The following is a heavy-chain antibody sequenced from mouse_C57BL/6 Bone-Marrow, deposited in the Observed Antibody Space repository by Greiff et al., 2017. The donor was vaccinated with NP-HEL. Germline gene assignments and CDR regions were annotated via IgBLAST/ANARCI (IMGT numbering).Heavy chain of an antibody. Sequence: EVQLVESGGGLVKPGGSLKLSCAASGFTFSSYAMSWVRQTPEKRLEWVATISDGGSYTYYPDNVKGRFTISRDNAKNNLYLQMSHLKSEDTAMYYCARAYLLLRGFAYWGQGTLVTVSA. D-gene: IGHD1-1*01. CDR1: GFTFSSYA. V-gene: IGHV5-4*01. CDR3: ARAYLLLRGFAY. J-gene: IGHJ3*01. CDR2: ISDGGSYT.